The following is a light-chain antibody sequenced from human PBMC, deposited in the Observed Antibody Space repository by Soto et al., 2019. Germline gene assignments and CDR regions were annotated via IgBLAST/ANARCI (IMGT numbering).Light chain of an antibody. J-gene: IGKJ1*01. CDR2: DAS. CDR3: QRYNTYSRT. V-gene: IGKV1-5*01. CDR1: QSISRY. Sequence: DIQMTQSPSTLSASVGDRVTITCRASQSISRYLAWYQQKPGKAPKLLIYDASTLEGGVPSRFSGSGSGTEFTLTISSLQPVDFATYYCQRYNTYSRTFGQGTKVEIK.